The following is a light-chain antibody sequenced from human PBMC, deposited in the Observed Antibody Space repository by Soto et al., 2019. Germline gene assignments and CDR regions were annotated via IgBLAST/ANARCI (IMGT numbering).Light chain of an antibody. J-gene: IGKJ1*01. CDR1: QSVSSTF. V-gene: IGKV3-20*01. CDR2: GAS. Sequence: EIVLTQSPGSLSLSPGERATLSCRASQSVSSTFFAWYQQRPGQAPRLLMYGASSRATGIPERFSGSGSGTFFTLTISRLEQEDFAVYYCQHYDSSVTFGQGTKVEIK. CDR3: QHYDSSVT.